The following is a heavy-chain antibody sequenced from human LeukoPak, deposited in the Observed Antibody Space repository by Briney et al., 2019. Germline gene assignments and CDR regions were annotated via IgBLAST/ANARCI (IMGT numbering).Heavy chain of an antibody. D-gene: IGHD3-22*01. Sequence: GGALRLSCAVSGFTLSNYGMSWVRQAPGKGLEWAAGISDSGGRTNYADSVKGRFIISRDNPENTLYLQMNSLRDEDTAVDFGAKLGVVTRVILVRFHKEDYYFDSWGQGAMVTVSS. CDR1: GFTLSNYG. CDR2: ISDSGGRT. V-gene: IGHV3-23*01. CDR3: AKLGVVTRVILVRFHKEDYYFDS. J-gene: IGHJ4*02.